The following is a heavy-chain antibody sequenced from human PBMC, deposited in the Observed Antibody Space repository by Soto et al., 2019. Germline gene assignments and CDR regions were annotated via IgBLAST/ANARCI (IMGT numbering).Heavy chain of an antibody. CDR1: GGSISSSSYY. J-gene: IGHJ4*02. Sequence: PSETLSLTCTVSGGSISSSSYYWGWIRQPPGKGLEWIGSMSYSGSTYYNPSLKSRVTISVDTSKNQFSLKLNSVTAADTAVYYCGSATAMVALDYWGKGTLVTVSS. V-gene: IGHV4-39*01. CDR3: GSATAMVALDY. D-gene: IGHD2-21*02. CDR2: MSYSGST.